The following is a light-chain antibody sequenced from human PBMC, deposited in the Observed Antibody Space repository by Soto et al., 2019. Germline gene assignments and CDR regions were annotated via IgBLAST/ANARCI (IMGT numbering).Light chain of an antibody. CDR3: QQYNSYPLT. Sequence: DIQMTQSPSSLSASVGDRVIITCRASQTISTFLNWYQQKPGEAPRVLIYDASTLQTGVPSRFSGSGYGTDFTLTISSLQPDDFATYYCQQYNSYPLTFGQGTKADIK. J-gene: IGKJ2*01. CDR2: DAS. V-gene: IGKV1-16*01. CDR1: QTISTF.